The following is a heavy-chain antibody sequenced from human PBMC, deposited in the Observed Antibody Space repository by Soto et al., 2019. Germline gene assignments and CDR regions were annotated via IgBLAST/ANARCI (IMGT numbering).Heavy chain of an antibody. CDR2: VSSSSSYI. J-gene: IGHJ6*02. CDR3: AKANSSSSYRYFALDV. CDR1: DYTFKSYN. V-gene: IGHV3-21*01. Sequence: GGSLRLSCVGSDYTFKSYNINWVRQAPGKGLEWVASVSSSSSYISYADSVKGRFTISRDNAKSSVYLQMNTLGAEDTAVYFCAKANSSSSYRYFALDVWGQGTKVTVSS. D-gene: IGHD2-2*02.